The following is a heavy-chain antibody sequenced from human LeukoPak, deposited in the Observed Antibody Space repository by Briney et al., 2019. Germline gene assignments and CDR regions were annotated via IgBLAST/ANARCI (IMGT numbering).Heavy chain of an antibody. CDR1: GGTFSSYA. V-gene: IGHV1-69*05. Sequence: SSVKVSCKASGGTFSSYAISWVRQAPGQGLEWMGRIIPIFGTANYAQKFQGRVTITTDESTSTAYMELSSLRSEDTAVYYCATANRFYGDYHYWGQGTLVTVSS. D-gene: IGHD4-17*01. CDR3: ATANRFYGDYHY. J-gene: IGHJ4*02. CDR2: IIPIFGTA.